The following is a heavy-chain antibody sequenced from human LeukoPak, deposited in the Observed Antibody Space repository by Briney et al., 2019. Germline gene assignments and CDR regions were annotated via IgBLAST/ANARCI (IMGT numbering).Heavy chain of an antibody. CDR1: GFTFSSYG. Sequence: PGGSLRLSCAASGFTFSSYGMHWVRQAPGKGLEWVAVISYDGSNKYYADSVKGRFTISRDNYKNTLYLQMNSLRAEDTAVYYCAKGFYYDSSGYYYGGAFDIWGQGTMVTVSS. V-gene: IGHV3-30*18. CDR2: ISYDGSNK. J-gene: IGHJ3*02. CDR3: AKGFYYDSSGYYYGGAFDI. D-gene: IGHD3-22*01.